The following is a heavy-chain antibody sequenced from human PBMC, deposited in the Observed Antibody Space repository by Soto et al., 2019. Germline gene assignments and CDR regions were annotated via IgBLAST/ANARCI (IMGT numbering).Heavy chain of an antibody. V-gene: IGHV3-30*18. CDR2: ISYDGSNK. CDR1: GFTFSNYG. CDR3: AQSPGYSSSWYDY. D-gene: IGHD6-13*01. Sequence: GSLRLSCAASGFTFSNYGMHWVRQAPGKGLEWVAVISYDGSNKQYADSVKGRFIISRDNSKNTLYLQMSSLRAEDTAVYYCAQSPGYSSSWYDYWGPGTLVTRLL. J-gene: IGHJ4*02.